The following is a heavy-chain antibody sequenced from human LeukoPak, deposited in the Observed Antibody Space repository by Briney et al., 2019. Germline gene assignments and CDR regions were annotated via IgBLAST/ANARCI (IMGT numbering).Heavy chain of an antibody. V-gene: IGHV3-30*03. CDR2: ISYDGSNK. CDR1: GFTFSSYG. CDR3: ARQRITIFGVVTFYYYYGMDV. Sequence: QPGRSLRLSCAASGFTFSSYGMHWVRQAPGKGLEWVAVISYDGSNKYYADSVKGRFTISRDNSKNTLYLQMNSLRAEDTAVYYCARQRITIFGVVTFYYYYGMDVWGQGTTVTVSS. D-gene: IGHD3-3*01. J-gene: IGHJ6*02.